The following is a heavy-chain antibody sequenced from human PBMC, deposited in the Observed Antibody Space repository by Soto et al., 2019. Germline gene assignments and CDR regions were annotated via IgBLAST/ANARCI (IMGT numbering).Heavy chain of an antibody. D-gene: IGHD3-16*01. J-gene: IGHJ4*02. V-gene: IGHV4-59*01. CDR2: IYYSGST. Sequence: QVQLQESGPGLVKPSETLSLTCVFSGASLSSYYWSWIRQPPGKGLEWMGYIYYSGSTNYNPSLKSRVTISVDTSTNPFSLKLSSVTAADTAVYYCARTWGSTTDYWGRGTLVTVSS. CDR1: GASLSSYY. CDR3: ARTWGSTTDY.